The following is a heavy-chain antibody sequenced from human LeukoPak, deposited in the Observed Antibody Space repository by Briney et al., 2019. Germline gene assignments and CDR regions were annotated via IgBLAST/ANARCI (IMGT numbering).Heavy chain of an antibody. J-gene: IGHJ4*02. CDR1: GFTFSTYG. CDR2: ISSSGSTI. D-gene: IGHD6-19*01. CDR3: ARDEDVAVAGNMLQHFDY. V-gene: IGHV3-48*01. Sequence: PGGSLRLSCAASGFTFSTYGMSWVRQAPGKGLEWVSYISSSGSTIYYADSVKGRFTISRDNSKNTLYLQMNSLRAEDTAVYYCARDEDVAVAGNMLQHFDYWGQGTLVTVSS.